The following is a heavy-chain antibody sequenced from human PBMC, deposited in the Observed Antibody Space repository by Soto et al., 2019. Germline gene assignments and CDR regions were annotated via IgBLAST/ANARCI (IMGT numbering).Heavy chain of an antibody. D-gene: IGHD2-2*01. CDR2: ISSSGNTI. CDR3: ARDPRGSTWAYYFDH. V-gene: IGHV3-48*01. J-gene: IGHJ4*02. CDR1: EFTFSTYS. Sequence: EVQLVESGGGLVQPGGSLRLSCVASEFTFSTYSMNWVRQAPGKGLEWISFISSSGNTIYYADSVKGRFTVSRDNAKNSLYLQMNSLRAEDTAVYYCARDPRGSTWAYYFDHWGQGTLVTVSS.